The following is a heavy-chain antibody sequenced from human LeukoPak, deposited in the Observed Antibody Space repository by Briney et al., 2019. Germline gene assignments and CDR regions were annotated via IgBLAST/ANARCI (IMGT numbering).Heavy chain of an antibody. CDR1: GFTFSDAW. D-gene: IGHD1-26*01. CDR3: ARDSGSYWGGYYFDY. J-gene: IGHJ4*02. Sequence: PGGSLRLSCAASGFTFSDAWMNWVRQAPGKGLEWVANMNEGGSEKYYVDSVKGRFTISRDNAKNSLYLQMNSLRAEDTAVYYCARDSGSYWGGYYFDYWGQGTLVTVSS. V-gene: IGHV3-7*03. CDR2: MNEGGSEK.